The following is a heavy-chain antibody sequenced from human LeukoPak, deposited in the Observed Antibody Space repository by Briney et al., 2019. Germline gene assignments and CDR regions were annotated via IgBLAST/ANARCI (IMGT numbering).Heavy chain of an antibody. CDR1: GGSISSYY. CDR2: IRTSGCT. Sequence: SETLSLTCTVSGGSISSYYWSWIRQPPGTGLEWIGYIRTSGCTNYSPSLASRVTMSVDTSKNQISLKLRSVTAADTAVYYCARPHSSTDFYAFDIWGQGTMVTVSS. CDR3: ARPHSSTDFYAFDI. D-gene: IGHD3/OR15-3a*01. J-gene: IGHJ3*02. V-gene: IGHV4-4*09.